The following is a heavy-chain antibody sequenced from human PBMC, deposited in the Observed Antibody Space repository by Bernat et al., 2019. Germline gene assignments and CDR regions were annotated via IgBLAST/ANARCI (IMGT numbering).Heavy chain of an antibody. CDR3: TTDPQWLVLMDY. V-gene: IGHV3-15*01. D-gene: IGHD6-19*01. J-gene: IGHJ4*02. Sequence: EVQLVESGGGLVKPGGSLRLSCAASGFTFSNAWMSWVRQAPGKGLEWVGRIKSKTDGGTTDYVAPVKGRFTISRDDSKNTLYLQMNSLKTEDTAVYYCTTDPQWLVLMDYWGQGTLVTVSS. CDR1: GFTFSNAW. CDR2: IKSKTDGGTT.